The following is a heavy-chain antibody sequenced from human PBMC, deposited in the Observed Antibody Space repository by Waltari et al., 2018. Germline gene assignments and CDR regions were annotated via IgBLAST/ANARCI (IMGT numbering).Heavy chain of an antibody. Sequence: PGKGLEWMGIIYPGDSDTRYSPSFQGQVTISADKSISTAYLQWSSLKASDTAMYYCARRPGPAGGMDVWGQGTTVTVSS. J-gene: IGHJ6*02. D-gene: IGHD6-25*01. CDR3: ARRPGPAGGMDV. V-gene: IGHV5-51*01. CDR2: IYPGDSDT.